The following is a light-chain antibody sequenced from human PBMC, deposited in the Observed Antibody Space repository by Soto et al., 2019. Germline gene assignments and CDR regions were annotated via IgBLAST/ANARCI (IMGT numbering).Light chain of an antibody. Sequence: QSVLTQPASVSGSPGQSITISCTGTSSDVGSYNLVSWYQQHPGKAPKLMIYEDTKRPSGVPNRFTGSKSGNTASLTISGLQAEDEADYFCCSYAGSTTWVFGAGTQLTVL. J-gene: IGLJ7*01. CDR3: CSYAGSTTWV. CDR1: SSDVGSYNL. V-gene: IGLV2-23*01. CDR2: EDT.